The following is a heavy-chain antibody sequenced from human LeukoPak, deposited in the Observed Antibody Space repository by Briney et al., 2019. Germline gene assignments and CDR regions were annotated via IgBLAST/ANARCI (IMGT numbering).Heavy chain of an antibody. J-gene: IGHJ3*02. Sequence: GESLKISCKGSGYSFTSYWIGWVRQMPGKGLEWMGIIYPGDSDTRYSPSFQGQVTISADKSINTAYLPWRSLKASDTAMYYFARLANDAFDIWGQGTMVTVSS. CDR2: IYPGDSDT. CDR1: GYSFTSYW. CDR3: ARLANDAFDI. V-gene: IGHV5-51*01.